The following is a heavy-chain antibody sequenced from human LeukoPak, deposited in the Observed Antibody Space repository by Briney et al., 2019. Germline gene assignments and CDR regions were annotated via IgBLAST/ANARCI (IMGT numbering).Heavy chain of an antibody. CDR3: ARDESSSWYQGVDY. J-gene: IGHJ4*02. V-gene: IGHV3-30*04. CDR2: ISYDGSNK. CDR1: GFTFSSYA. Sequence: GGSLRLSCAASGFTFSSYAMHWVRQAPGKGQEWVAVISYDGSNKYYADSVKGRFTISRDNSKNTLYLQMNSLRAEDTAVYYCARDESSSWYQGVDYWGQGTLVTVSS. D-gene: IGHD6-13*01.